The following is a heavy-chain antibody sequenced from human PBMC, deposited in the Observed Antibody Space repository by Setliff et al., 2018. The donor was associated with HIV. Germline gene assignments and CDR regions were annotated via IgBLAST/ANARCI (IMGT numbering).Heavy chain of an antibody. D-gene: IGHD5-12*01. V-gene: IGHV1-69*13. CDR1: GDTFNSHA. Sequence: GASVKVSCKASGDTFNSHAISWVRQAPGHGLEWMGGIIHIFGTPNYAQKFKGRLTITADESTRTVYMEVSSLRSEDTAVYYCARDAGYSGYVLDYWGQGTLVTVSS. CDR3: ARDAGYSGYVLDY. CDR2: IIHIFGTP. J-gene: IGHJ4*02.